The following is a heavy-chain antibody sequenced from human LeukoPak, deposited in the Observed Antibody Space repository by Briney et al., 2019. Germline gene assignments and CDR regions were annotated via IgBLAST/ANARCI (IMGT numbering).Heavy chain of an antibody. J-gene: IGHJ3*01. CDR1: GFTFSSYW. V-gene: IGHV3-74*01. D-gene: IGHD3-16*01. Sequence: PGGSLRLSCAASGFTFSSYWMHWVRQAPGKGLVWVSRIHSDESSARYADSVKGRFTISRDNSKNMLYLQLNSLRADDTAMYYCARNLGPFDVRGHGTMVTVSS. CDR2: IHSDESSA. CDR3: ARNLGPFDV.